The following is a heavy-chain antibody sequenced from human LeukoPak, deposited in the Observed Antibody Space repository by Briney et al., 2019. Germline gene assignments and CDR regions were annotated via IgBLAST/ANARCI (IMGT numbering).Heavy chain of an antibody. CDR1: RGSISGSIRSYY. J-gene: IGHJ4*02. Sequence: SETLSLTCTVSRGSISGSIRSYYWRWLRQPPGKGLEWIGYISTSGSINDNPSLRSRLTISVDTSRNHFFLNLSSVTAADTAVYYCARIPLGYSGAYYFDYWGQGTLVTVS. D-gene: IGHD5-12*01. V-gene: IGHV4-4*09. CDR2: ISTSGSI. CDR3: ARIPLGYSGAYYFDY.